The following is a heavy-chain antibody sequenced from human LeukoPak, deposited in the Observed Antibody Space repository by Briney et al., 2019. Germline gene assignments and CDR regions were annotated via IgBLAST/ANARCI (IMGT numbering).Heavy chain of an antibody. J-gene: IGHJ4*02. CDR1: GFTFESYW. D-gene: IGHD1-26*01. CDR2: IKEGGSET. CDR3: ARGGSRGSFDN. Sequence: GGSLRLSCAASGFTFESYWMAWVRQAPGKGLEWVAHIKEGGSETYYVDSVKGRFTISRDNAKSSLYLQMSGLRVEDTAIYYCARGGSRGSFDNWGQGALVTVSS. V-gene: IGHV3-7*04.